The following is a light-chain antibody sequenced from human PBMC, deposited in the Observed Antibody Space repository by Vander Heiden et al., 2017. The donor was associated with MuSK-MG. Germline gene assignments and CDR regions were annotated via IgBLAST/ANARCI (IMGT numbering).Light chain of an antibody. Sequence: DIQMTQSPSSLSASVGDRVTITCRASQSIASYFNWYQQKPGKAPKLLIYAASSLQSGVPSRFSGSGSGTDFTLTISSLQPEDFATYYCQQRDSTPQTFGQGTKVEIK. V-gene: IGKV1-39*01. CDR2: AAS. J-gene: IGKJ1*01. CDR3: QQRDSTPQT. CDR1: QSIASY.